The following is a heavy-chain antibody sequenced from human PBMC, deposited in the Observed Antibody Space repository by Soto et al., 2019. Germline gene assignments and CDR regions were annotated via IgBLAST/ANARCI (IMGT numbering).Heavy chain of an antibody. CDR2: INWNGGST. J-gene: IGHJ6*02. V-gene: IGHV3-20*04. CDR1: GFTFDDYG. Sequence: EVQLVESGGGVVRPGGSLRLSCAASGFTFDDYGMSWVRQAPGKGLEWVSGINWNGGSTGYADSVKGRFTISRDNAKNSLYLQMNSLRAEDTALCYCASGMHTAMVRPYYYYGMDVWGQGTTVTVS. D-gene: IGHD5-18*01. CDR3: ASGMHTAMVRPYYYYGMDV.